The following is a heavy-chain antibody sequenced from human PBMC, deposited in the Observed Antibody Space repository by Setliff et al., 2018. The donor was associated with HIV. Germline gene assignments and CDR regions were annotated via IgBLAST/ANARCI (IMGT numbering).Heavy chain of an antibody. J-gene: IGHJ3*02. CDR2: INPNSGGT. V-gene: IGHV1-2*06. D-gene: IGHD1-26*01. Sequence: ASVKVSCKASGYTFTGYYMHWVRQAPGQGLEWMGRINPNSGGTNYAQKFQGRVSVTGDTSISTAYMELSRLRSDDTAVYFCARGTRVGANDAFDIWGQGTMVTVSS. CDR1: GYTFTGYY. CDR3: ARGTRVGANDAFDI.